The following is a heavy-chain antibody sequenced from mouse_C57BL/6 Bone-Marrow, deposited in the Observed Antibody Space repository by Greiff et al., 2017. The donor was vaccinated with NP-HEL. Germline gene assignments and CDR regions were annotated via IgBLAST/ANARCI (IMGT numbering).Heavy chain of an antibody. D-gene: IGHD2-4*01. CDR2: IDPENGDT. J-gene: IGHJ2*01. V-gene: IGHV14-4*01. CDR1: GFNIKDDY. CDR3: TTEGLRLDY. Sequence: EVKLVESGAELVRPGASVKLSCTASGFNIKDDYMHWVKQRPEQGLEWIGWIDPENGDTEYASKFQGKATITADTSSNTAYLQLSSLTSEDTAVYYCTTEGLRLDYWGQGTTLTVSS.